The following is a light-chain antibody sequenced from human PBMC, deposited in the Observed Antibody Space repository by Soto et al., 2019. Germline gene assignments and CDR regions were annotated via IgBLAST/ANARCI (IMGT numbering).Light chain of an antibody. J-gene: IGKJ1*01. CDR2: DAS. CDR1: PNIRNW. CDR3: QQYNSYS. Sequence: NQITQFPFTLAASGGNKVPLPCPARPNIRNWLAWYQQKPGKAPNLLIYDASSLESGVPSRFSGSGSGTEFTLTISSLQPDDFATYYCQQYNSYSFGQGTKVEIK. V-gene: IGKV1-5*01.